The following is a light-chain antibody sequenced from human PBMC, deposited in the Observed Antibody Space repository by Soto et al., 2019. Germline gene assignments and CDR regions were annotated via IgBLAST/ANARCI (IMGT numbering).Light chain of an antibody. CDR1: QGISSY. CDR2: AAS. Sequence: IQMTESPSSLSASVGDRVTITCRASQGISSYLSWYHQKPGKSPKLLIYAASTLQSGVPSRFSGSGSGTDFTLTISCLQSEDFATYYCQQYYSYPITFGQGTRLEIK. J-gene: IGKJ5*01. CDR3: QQYYSYPIT. V-gene: IGKV1-8*01.